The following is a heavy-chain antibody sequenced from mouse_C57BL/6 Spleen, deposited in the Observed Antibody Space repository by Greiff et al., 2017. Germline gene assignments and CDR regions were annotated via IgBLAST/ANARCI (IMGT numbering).Heavy chain of an antibody. CDR2: ISSGSSTI. J-gene: IGHJ1*03. V-gene: IGHV5-17*01. CDR3: ARIGGLRGGYFDV. D-gene: IGHD2-4*01. CDR1: GFTFSDYG. Sequence: DVMLVESGGGLVKPGGSLKLSCAASGFTFSDYGMHWVRQAPEKGLEWVAYISSGSSTIYYADTVKGRFTISRDNAKNTLFLQMTSLRSEDAAMYYWARIGGLRGGYFDVWGTGTTVTVSS.